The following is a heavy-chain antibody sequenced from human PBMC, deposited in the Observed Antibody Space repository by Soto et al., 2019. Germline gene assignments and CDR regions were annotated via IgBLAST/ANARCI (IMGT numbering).Heavy chain of an antibody. V-gene: IGHV3-30*03. D-gene: IGHD2-2*01. Sequence: QVQLVESGGGVVQPGKSLRLSCAASGFPFSIYGMHWVRQAPGKGLEWVAVISDDGSKKFYAESVKGRFAVSRDNSKNTLLLQMNGLRAEDTALYYCARDGVVYQEGTINWFDPWGQGTLVTVSS. CDR1: GFPFSIYG. CDR2: ISDDGSKK. CDR3: ARDGVVYQEGTINWFDP. J-gene: IGHJ5*02.